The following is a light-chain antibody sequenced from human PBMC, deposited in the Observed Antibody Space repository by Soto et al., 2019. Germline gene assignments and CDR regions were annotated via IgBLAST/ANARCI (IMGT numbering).Light chain of an antibody. V-gene: IGLV2-14*01. CDR2: AVT. J-gene: IGLJ2*01. CDR1: SSDIGGYNF. Sequence: QSALTQPASVSGSPGQSITISCTGTSSDIGGYNFVSWYHQHPGKAPKLLIYAVTNRPSGIPDRFSGSKSGNTASLTISGLQAEDGADYYCASYTTSSTLVFGGGT. CDR3: ASYTTSSTLV.